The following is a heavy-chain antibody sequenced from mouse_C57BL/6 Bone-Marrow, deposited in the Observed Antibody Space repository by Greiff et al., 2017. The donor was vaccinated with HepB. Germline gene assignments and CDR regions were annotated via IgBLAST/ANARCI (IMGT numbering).Heavy chain of an antibody. CDR3: ARIYYDSLYAMDY. D-gene: IGHD2-4*01. CDR1: GFSLTSYG. CDR2: IWSGGST. J-gene: IGHJ4*01. V-gene: IGHV2-2*01. Sequence: VQLQQSGPGLVQPSQSLSITCTVSGFSLTSYGVHWVRQSPGKGLEWLGVIWSGGSTDYNAAFISRLSISKDNSKSQVFSKMNSLQADDTAIYYCARIYYDSLYAMDYWGQGTSVTVSS.